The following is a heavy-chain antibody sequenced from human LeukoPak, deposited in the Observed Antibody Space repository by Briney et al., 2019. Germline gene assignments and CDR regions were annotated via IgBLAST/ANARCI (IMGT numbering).Heavy chain of an antibody. CDR1: GGSFSGYY. V-gene: IGHV4-34*01. CDR3: AREDVGYCDGGSCPYYFDY. D-gene: IGHD2-15*01. CDR2: INHSGST. Sequence: PSETLSLTCAVYGGSFSGYYWSWIRQPPGKGLEWIGEINHSGSTNYNPSLKSRVTISVDTSKNQFSLKLSSVTAADTAVYYCAREDVGYCDGGSCPYYFDYWGQGTLVTVSS. J-gene: IGHJ4*02.